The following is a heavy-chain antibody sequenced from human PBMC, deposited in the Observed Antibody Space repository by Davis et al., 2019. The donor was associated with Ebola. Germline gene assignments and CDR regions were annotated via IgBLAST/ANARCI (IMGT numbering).Heavy chain of an antibody. CDR2: ISSGSFTI. Sequence: PGGSLRLSCAASGITFSSYSMNWVRQAPGKRLEWVAFISSGSFTIHYADSVKGRFTISRDNAKNSLFLHMNSLRDEDTAVYYCARWSILGQWGQGTLVTVSS. CDR3: ARWSILGQ. CDR1: GITFSSYS. V-gene: IGHV3-48*02. J-gene: IGHJ4*02. D-gene: IGHD3-3*01.